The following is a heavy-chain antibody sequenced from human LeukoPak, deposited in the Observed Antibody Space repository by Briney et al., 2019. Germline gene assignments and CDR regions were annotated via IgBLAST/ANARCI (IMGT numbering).Heavy chain of an antibody. CDR1: GVIFSGYY. CDR3: ARAVSVSAYYFDC. D-gene: IGHD5/OR15-5a*01. J-gene: IGHJ4*02. Sequence: GGTLRLSCAASGVIFSGYYLSWIRQAPGKGLEWISYISSSSSYTNNVDSVKGRFTISRDNAKNSLYLQMNSLRAEDTAVYYCARAVSVSAYYFDCWGQGTLVTVSS. V-gene: IGHV3-11*05. CDR2: ISSSSSYT.